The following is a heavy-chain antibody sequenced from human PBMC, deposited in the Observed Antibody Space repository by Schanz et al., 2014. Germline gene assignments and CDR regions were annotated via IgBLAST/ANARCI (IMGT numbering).Heavy chain of an antibody. CDR1: GSTFSAYW. V-gene: IGHV3-74*01. D-gene: IGHD3-16*01. Sequence: EVKLVESGGGLVQPGGSLRLSCAASGSTFSAYWMHWVRQVPGKGLVWIARINTDETTTKYADSVRGRFTISRDNSKNMVYLQMNSLRAEDTAVYYCARGAGGLDTWGQGTPVTVSS. CDR2: INTDETTT. J-gene: IGHJ5*02. CDR3: ARGAGGLDT.